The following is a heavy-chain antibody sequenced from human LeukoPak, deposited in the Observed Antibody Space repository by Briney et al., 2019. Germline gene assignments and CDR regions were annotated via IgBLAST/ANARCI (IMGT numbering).Heavy chain of an antibody. J-gene: IGHJ4*02. CDR3: ASVSGRYKTFDY. CDR2: INPSGGST. V-gene: IGHV1-46*01. D-gene: IGHD1-14*01. Sequence: ASVKVSCKASGYTFTSYYMHWVRQAPGQGLEWMGIINPSGGSTSYAQKFQGRVTMTRDTSTSTVYMELSSLRSEDTAVYYCASVSGRYKTFDYWGQGTLVTVSS. CDR1: GYTFTSYY.